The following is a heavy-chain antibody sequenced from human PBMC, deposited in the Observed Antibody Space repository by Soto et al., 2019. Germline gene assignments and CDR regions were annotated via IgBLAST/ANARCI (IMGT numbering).Heavy chain of an antibody. D-gene: IGHD6-19*01. CDR1: GFTFSSYG. V-gene: IGHV3-33*01. J-gene: IGHJ6*02. CDR2: IWYDGSNK. Sequence: QVQLVESGGGVVQPGRSLRLSCAASGFTFSSYGMHWVRQAPGKGLEWVAVIWYDGSNKYYADSVKGRFTISRDNSKNTLYLQMNSLRAEDTAVYYCARDLSSGWYPHLYYYYGMDVWGQGTTVTVSS. CDR3: ARDLSSGWYPHLYYYYGMDV.